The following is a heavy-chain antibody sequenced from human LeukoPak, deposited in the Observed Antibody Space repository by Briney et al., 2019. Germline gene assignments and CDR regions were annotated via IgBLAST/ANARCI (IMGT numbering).Heavy chain of an antibody. Sequence: ASVKVSCKASGYTFTGYYMHWVRRAPGQGLEWMGRINPNSGGTNYAQKFQGRVIMNMDTSIIPAYMELSRLRPDDTAVYYCARAAPYSIFGVVYPYYYYMDVWGKGTTVTVSS. D-gene: IGHD3-3*01. J-gene: IGHJ6*03. CDR2: INPNSGGT. CDR3: ARAAPYSIFGVVYPYYYYMDV. V-gene: IGHV1-2*06. CDR1: GYTFTGYY.